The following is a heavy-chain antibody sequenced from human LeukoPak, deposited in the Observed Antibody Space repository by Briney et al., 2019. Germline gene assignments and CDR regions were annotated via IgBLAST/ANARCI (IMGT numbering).Heavy chain of an antibody. CDR1: GGSMSSYY. Sequence: SETLSLTCTVSGGSMSSYYWSFIRQPPGKGLEWIGYIFYSGSTNYNPSLKSRVTISVDTSKNQFSLGLSSVTAADTAVYYCARGPTRYYFDCWGQGTLVTVSS. CDR3: ARGPTRYYFDC. V-gene: IGHV4-59*01. CDR2: IFYSGST. D-gene: IGHD4-17*01. J-gene: IGHJ4*02.